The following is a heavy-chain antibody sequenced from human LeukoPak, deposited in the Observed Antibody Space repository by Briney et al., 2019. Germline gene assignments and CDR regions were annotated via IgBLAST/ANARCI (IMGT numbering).Heavy chain of an antibody. Sequence: PSETLSLTCTVSGGSISTYYWSWVRQPPGKGLEWIGSIYYNVKTHFNPSLKSRVTISVDTSKNQFSLKVTSVTAGDTAIYYCVRHGESGRHHAYFDYWGHGALVTVSS. CDR2: IYYNVKT. V-gene: IGHV4-59*08. D-gene: IGHD3-10*01. CDR3: VRHGESGRHHAYFDY. CDR1: GGSISTYY. J-gene: IGHJ4*01.